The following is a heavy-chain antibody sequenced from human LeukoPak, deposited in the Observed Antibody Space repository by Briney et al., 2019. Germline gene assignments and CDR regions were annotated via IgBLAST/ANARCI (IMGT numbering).Heavy chain of an antibody. V-gene: IGHV4-34*01. CDR3: ARGGYDFWSGYYTGRFWFDP. D-gene: IGHD3-3*01. Sequence: PSETLSLTCAVYGGSFSGYYWTWIRQPPGKGLEWIGEINYSGSTNYNPSLKSRVTISIDTSKNQFSLKFSSVTAADTAVYYCARGGYDFWSGYYTGRFWFDPWGQGTLVTVSS. CDR2: INYSGST. J-gene: IGHJ5*02. CDR1: GGSFSGYY.